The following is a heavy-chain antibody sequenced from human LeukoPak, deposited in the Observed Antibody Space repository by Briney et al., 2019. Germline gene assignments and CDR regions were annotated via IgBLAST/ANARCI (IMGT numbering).Heavy chain of an antibody. Sequence: PGGSLRLSCAASGFTFSSYWMHWVRQAPGKGLVWVSRINSDGSSTSYADSVKGRFTISRDNAKNTLYLQMNSLRAEDTAVYYCASGGTMVRGVIFYWGQGTLVTVSS. CDR1: GFTFSSYW. J-gene: IGHJ4*02. D-gene: IGHD3-10*01. V-gene: IGHV3-74*01. CDR3: ASGGTMVRGVIFY. CDR2: INSDGSST.